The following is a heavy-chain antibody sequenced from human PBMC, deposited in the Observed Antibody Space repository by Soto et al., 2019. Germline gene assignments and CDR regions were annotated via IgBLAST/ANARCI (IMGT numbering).Heavy chain of an antibody. CDR3: ARQYYYDSSGYRSADFDI. V-gene: IGHV4-39*01. CDR1: GGSISSSSYY. Sequence: SETLSLTCTVSGGSISSSSYYWGWIRQPPGKGLEWIGSIYYSGSTYYNPSLKSRVTISVDTSKNQFSLKLSSVTAADTAVYYCARQYYYDSSGYRSADFDIWGQGTMVTVSS. J-gene: IGHJ3*02. D-gene: IGHD3-22*01. CDR2: IYYSGST.